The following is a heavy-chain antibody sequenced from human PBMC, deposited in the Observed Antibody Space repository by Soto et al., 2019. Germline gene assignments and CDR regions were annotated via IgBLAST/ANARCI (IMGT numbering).Heavy chain of an antibody. CDR1: GGPISSYY. D-gene: IGHD5-18*01. J-gene: IGHJ5*02. Sequence: PSETLSLTCTVSGGPISSYYWSWIRQPPGKGLEWIGYIYYSGSTNYNPSLKSRVTISVDTSKNQFSLKLSSVTAADTAVYYCARGYNIQEDWFDPWGQGTLVTVSS. V-gene: IGHV4-59*01. CDR3: ARGYNIQEDWFDP. CDR2: IYYSGST.